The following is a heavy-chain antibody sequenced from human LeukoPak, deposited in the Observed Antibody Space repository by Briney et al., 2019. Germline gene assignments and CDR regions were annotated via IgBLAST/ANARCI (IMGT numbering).Heavy chain of an antibody. V-gene: IGHV5-51*01. CDR1: GYSFTSYW. Sequence: GESLKISCKGSGYSFTSYWIGWVRQMPGKGLEWMGIIYPGDSDTRYSPSFQGQVTISADKSISTAYLQWSSLKASDTAMYYCARWTGGLWFGEPSDYWGQGTLVTVSS. J-gene: IGHJ4*02. D-gene: IGHD3-10*01. CDR2: IYPGDSDT. CDR3: ARWTGGLWFGEPSDY.